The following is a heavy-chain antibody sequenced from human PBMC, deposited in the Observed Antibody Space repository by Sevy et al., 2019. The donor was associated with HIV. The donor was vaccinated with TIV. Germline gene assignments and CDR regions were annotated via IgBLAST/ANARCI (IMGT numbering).Heavy chain of an antibody. V-gene: IGHV4-31*03. Sequence: SETLSLTCTVSGGSISSGGYYWSWIRQHPGKGLEWIGYIYYSGSTYYNPSLKSRVTISVDTSKNQFSLKLSYVTAADTAVYYCARDLGGYYDSSGYPNWFDPWGQGALVTVSS. J-gene: IGHJ5*02. CDR2: IYYSGST. CDR3: ARDLGGYYDSSGYPNWFDP. D-gene: IGHD3-22*01. CDR1: GGSISSGGYY.